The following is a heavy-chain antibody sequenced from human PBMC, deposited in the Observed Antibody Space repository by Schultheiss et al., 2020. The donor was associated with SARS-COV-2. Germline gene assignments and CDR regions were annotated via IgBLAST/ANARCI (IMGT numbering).Heavy chain of an antibody. CDR2: ISSSSSTI. CDR1: GFTFSSYS. D-gene: IGHD2-2*01. Sequence: GGSLRLSCAASGFTFSSYSMNWVRQAPGKGLEWVSYISSSSSTIYYADSVKGRFTISRDNAKNSLYLQMNSLRAEDTAVYYCAIIGYCSSTSCDLDAFDIWGQGTMVTVSS. V-gene: IGHV3-48*04. CDR3: AIIGYCSSTSCDLDAFDI. J-gene: IGHJ3*02.